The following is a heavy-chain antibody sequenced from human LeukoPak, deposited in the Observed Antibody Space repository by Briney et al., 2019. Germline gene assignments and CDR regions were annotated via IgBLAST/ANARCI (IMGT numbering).Heavy chain of an antibody. CDR2: IYYSEST. CDR1: GGSISSYY. J-gene: IGHJ2*01. Sequence: SETLSLTCTVSGGSISSYYWSWIRQPPGKGLEWIGYIYYSESTNYNPSLKSRVTISEDTSKNQFSLALTSVTAADTAVYYCARALFRYDSSSRSFHWYFDLWGRGTLVTVSS. D-gene: IGHD3-22*01. CDR3: ARALFRYDSSSRSFHWYFDL. V-gene: IGHV4-59*01.